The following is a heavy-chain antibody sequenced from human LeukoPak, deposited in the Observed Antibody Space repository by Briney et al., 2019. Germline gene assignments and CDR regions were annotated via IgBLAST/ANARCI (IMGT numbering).Heavy chain of an antibody. CDR2: ISGSGDST. Sequence: GGSLRLSCAASGFTFSSYAMSWVRQAPGKGLEWVSAISGSGDSTYYADSVRGRFTISRDNSKNTLYLQMNSLRAEDTAVYYCAKSSMIVVVTPFDYWGQGTLVTVSS. D-gene: IGHD3-22*01. V-gene: IGHV3-23*01. J-gene: IGHJ4*02. CDR1: GFTFSSYA. CDR3: AKSSMIVVVTPFDY.